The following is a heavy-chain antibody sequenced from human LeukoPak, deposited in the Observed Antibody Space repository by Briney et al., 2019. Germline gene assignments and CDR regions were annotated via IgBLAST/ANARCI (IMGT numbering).Heavy chain of an antibody. CDR2: ISYDGSNK. J-gene: IGHJ1*01. CDR1: GFTFGNYA. V-gene: IGHV3-30-3*01. CDR3: ARGVPAVVLIPRAADFQN. D-gene: IGHD3-22*01. Sequence: GGSLRLSCAASGFTFGNYAMHWVRQAPGKGLEWVALISYDGSNKYYADSVKGRFTISRDNSKNTLYLQMNSLRAEDTAVYYCARGVPAVVLIPRAADFQNWGQGTLVTVSS.